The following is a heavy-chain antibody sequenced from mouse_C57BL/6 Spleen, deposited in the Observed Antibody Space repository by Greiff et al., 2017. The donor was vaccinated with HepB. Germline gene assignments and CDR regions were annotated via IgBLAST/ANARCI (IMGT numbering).Heavy chain of an antibody. V-gene: IGHV1-26*01. CDR2: INPNNGGT. D-gene: IGHD1-1*01. CDR3: ARLSPYYYGSSYPYYFDY. J-gene: IGHJ2*01. CDR1: GYTFTDYY. Sequence: EVQLQQSGPELVKPGASVKISCKASGYTFTDYYMNWVKQSHGKSLEWIGDINPNNGGTSYNQKFKGKATLTVDKSSSTAYMELRSLTSEDSAVYYCARLSPYYYGSSYPYYFDYWGQGTTLTVSS.